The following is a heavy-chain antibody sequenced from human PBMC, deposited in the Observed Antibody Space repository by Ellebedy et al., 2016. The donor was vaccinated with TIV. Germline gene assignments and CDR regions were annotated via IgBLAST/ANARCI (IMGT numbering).Heavy chain of an antibody. J-gene: IGHJ6*02. D-gene: IGHD2-8*01. V-gene: IGHV4-59*01. CDR2: IYYSGST. CDR3: ARDRTPTNHQRWRYGMDV. Sequence: MPSETLSLTCTVSGGSISSYYWSWIRQPPGKGLEWIGYIYYSGSTNYNPSLKSRVTISVDTSKNQFSLKLSSVTAADTAVYYCARDRTPTNHQRWRYGMDVWGQGTTVTVSS. CDR1: GGSISSYY.